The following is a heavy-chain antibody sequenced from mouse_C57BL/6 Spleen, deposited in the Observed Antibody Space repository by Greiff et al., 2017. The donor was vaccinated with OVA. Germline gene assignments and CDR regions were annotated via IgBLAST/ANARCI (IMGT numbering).Heavy chain of an antibody. CDR1: GYAFSSSW. CDR2: IYPGDGDT. V-gene: IGHV1-82*01. CDR3: ARSPNYYGSIYAMDY. D-gene: IGHD1-1*01. J-gene: IGHJ4*01. Sequence: QVQLQQSGPELVKPGASVKISCKASGYAFSSSWMNWVKQRPGKGLEWIGRIYPGDGDTNYNGKFKGKATLTADKSSSTAYMQLSSRTSEDSAVYFCARSPNYYGSIYAMDYWGRGTSVTVSS.